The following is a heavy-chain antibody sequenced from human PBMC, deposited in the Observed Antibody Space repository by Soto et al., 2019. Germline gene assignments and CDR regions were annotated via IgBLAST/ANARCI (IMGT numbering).Heavy chain of an antibody. CDR1: GYTFTSYG. V-gene: IGHV1-18*01. Sequence: QVQLVQSGAEVKKPGASAKVSCKASGYTFTSYGISWVRQAPGQGLEWMGWISAYNCSTNYAQKLQSRLTLTTXTSTSTAYMELRSLRSDDTAVYYCVVAAQPYYFDYWGQGTLVTVSS. J-gene: IGHJ4*02. CDR3: VVAAQPYYFDY. D-gene: IGHD2-15*01. CDR2: ISAYNCST.